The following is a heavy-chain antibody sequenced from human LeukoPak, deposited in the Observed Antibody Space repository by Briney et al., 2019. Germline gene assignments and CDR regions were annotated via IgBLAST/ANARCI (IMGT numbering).Heavy chain of an antibody. V-gene: IGHV4-34*01. J-gene: IGHJ5*02. D-gene: IGHD3-9*01. CDR3: ARGLNYDILTGYYNNWFDP. Sequence: KPSETLSLTCTVSGGSISSYYWSWIRQPPGKGLEWIGEINHSGSTNYNPSLKSRVTISVDTSKNQFSLKLSSVTAADTAVYYCARGLNYDILTGYYNNWFDPWGQGTLVTVSS. CDR2: INHSGST. CDR1: GGSISSYY.